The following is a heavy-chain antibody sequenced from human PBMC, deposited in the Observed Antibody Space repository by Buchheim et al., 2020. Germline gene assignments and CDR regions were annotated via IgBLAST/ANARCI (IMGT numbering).Heavy chain of an antibody. CDR1: GFSLSSYA. D-gene: IGHD5-18*01. Sequence: QVQLVESGGGVVQPERSLRLSCAASGFSLSSYAMHWVRQAPGKGLEWVAVISYDGSNKYYADSVKGRFTISRDNSKNTLYLQTNSLRGEDTAVYYCVRDRYSYGRAPFDYWGQGTL. CDR2: ISYDGSNK. V-gene: IGHV3-30-3*01. CDR3: VRDRYSYGRAPFDY. J-gene: IGHJ4*02.